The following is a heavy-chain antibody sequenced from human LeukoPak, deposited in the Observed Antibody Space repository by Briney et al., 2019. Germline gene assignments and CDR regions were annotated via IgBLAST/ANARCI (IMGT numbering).Heavy chain of an antibody. CDR3: ARVRTWYYFDY. J-gene: IGHJ4*02. V-gene: IGHV3-48*03. D-gene: IGHD3/OR15-3a*01. CDR1: GFTFSSYE. CDR2: ISSSGSTI. Sequence: TGGSLRLSCAASGFTFSSYEMNWVRQAPGKGLEWVSYISSSGSTIYYADSVKGRFTISRDNAKNSLYLQMNSLRAEDTAVYYCARVRTWYYFDYWGQGTLVTVSS.